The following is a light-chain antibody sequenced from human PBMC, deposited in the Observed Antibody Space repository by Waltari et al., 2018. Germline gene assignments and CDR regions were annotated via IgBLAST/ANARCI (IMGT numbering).Light chain of an antibody. J-gene: IGLJ2*01. Sequence: QSALTQPASVSGSPGQSITISCTGTSDAVGRYDYVSWYQHHPDKAPKLIIYDVSDRPSGVSNRFSGSRSANTASLAISGLQAEDEAHYYCGSYTSSDTWIFGGGTKLTVL. CDR1: SDAVGRYDY. CDR2: DVS. V-gene: IGLV2-14*03. CDR3: GSYTSSDTWI.